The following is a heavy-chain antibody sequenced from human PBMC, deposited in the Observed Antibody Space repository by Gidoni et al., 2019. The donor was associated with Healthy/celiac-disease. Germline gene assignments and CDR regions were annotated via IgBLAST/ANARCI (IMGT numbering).Heavy chain of an antibody. Sequence: SSYAMHWVRQAPGKGLEWVAVISSDGSNKYYADSVKGRFTISRDNSKNTLYLQMNSLRAADTAVYYCARDTVRGINSRRFDYWGQGTLVTVSS. D-gene: IGHD3-10*01. J-gene: IGHJ4*02. CDR1: SSYA. V-gene: IGHV3-30*04. CDR2: ISSDGSNK. CDR3: ARDTVRGINSRRFDY.